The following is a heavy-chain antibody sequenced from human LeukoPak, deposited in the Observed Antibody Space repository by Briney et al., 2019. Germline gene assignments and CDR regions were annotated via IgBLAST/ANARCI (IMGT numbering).Heavy chain of an antibody. CDR2: ISSSSSYI. Sequence: PGGSLRLSCDASGFTFSTYWMTWVRQAPGKGLEWVSSISSSSSYIYYADSVKGRFTISRDNAKNSLYLQMNSLRAEDTAVYYCARDGTGYSSGWYVFGGQGTLVTVSS. D-gene: IGHD6-19*01. V-gene: IGHV3-21*01. CDR1: GFTFSTYW. CDR3: ARDGTGYSSGWYVF. J-gene: IGHJ4*02.